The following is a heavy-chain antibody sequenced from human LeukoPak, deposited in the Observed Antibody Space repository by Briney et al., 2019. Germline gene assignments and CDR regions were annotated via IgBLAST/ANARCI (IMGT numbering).Heavy chain of an antibody. CDR3: ARLGYCSGGSCPSTSTEFDY. V-gene: IGHV4-39*01. CDR1: GGSISSSSYY. J-gene: IGHJ4*02. Sequence: SGTLSLTCTVPGGSISSSSYYWGWIRQPPGKGLEWIGSIYDSGSTYYNPSLKSRVTISVDTSKNQFSLKLSSVTAADTAVYYCARLGYCSGGSCPSTSTEFDYWGQGTLVTVSS. D-gene: IGHD2-15*01. CDR2: IYDSGST.